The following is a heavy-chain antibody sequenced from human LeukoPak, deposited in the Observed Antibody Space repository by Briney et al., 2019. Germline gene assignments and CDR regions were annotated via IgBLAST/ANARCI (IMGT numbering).Heavy chain of an antibody. D-gene: IGHD5-18*01. Sequence: SETLSLTCTVSGGSISSSSYYWGWIRQPPGKGLGWLGSIYYSGSTYYNPSLKSRVTISVNTSKNQSSLMLSSMTAADTAVYYCASGYSYGYLFYYCGQGTPVTVSS. CDR1: GGSISSSSYY. V-gene: IGHV4-39*01. J-gene: IGHJ4*02. CDR2: IYYSGST. CDR3: ASGYSYGYLFYY.